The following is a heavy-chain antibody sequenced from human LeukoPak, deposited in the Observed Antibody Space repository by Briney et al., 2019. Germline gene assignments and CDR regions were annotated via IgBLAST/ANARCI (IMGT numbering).Heavy chain of an antibody. CDR2: IYSGGST. CDR3: ARDSPPFSLTTGSIHYYYGMDV. Sequence: GGSLRLSCAASGFTVSSNYMSWVRQAPGKGLEWVSVIYSGGSTYYADSVKGRFTISRDNSKNTLYLQMNSLRAEDTAVYYCARDSPPFSLTTGSIHYYYGMDVWGQGTTVTVSS. CDR1: GFTVSSNY. D-gene: IGHD1-1*01. V-gene: IGHV3-53*01. J-gene: IGHJ6*02.